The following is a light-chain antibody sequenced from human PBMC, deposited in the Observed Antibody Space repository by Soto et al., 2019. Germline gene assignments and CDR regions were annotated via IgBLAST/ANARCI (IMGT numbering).Light chain of an antibody. CDR1: SSNIGKNH. V-gene: IGLV1-51*02. J-gene: IGLJ2*01. Sequence: QSVLTQPPSVSAAPGQEVTISCSGSSSNIGKNHVSWYQQVPGTAPKLLIYESNKRPSGIPDRFSGSKSGTSATLGIAGLQTGDEADYYCGTWDSSLTAVLFGGGTKLTVL. CDR2: ESN. CDR3: GTWDSSLTAVL.